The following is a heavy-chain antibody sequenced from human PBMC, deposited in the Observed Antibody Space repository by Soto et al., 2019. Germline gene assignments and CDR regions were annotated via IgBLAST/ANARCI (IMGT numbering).Heavy chain of an antibody. D-gene: IGHD3-10*01. CDR3: ARGPGIPGNYYYYYMDV. Sequence: GGSLRLSCAASGFTVSSNYMSWVRQAPGKGLEWVSVIYSGGSTYYADSVKGRFTISRDNSKNTRYLQMNSLGAEDTAVYYCARGPGIPGNYYYYYMDVWGKGTTVTVSS. CDR2: IYSGGST. V-gene: IGHV3-66*01. CDR1: GFTVSSNY. J-gene: IGHJ6*03.